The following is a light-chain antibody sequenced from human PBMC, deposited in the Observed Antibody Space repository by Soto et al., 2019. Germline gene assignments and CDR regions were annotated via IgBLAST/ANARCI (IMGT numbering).Light chain of an antibody. CDR1: QSVSNN. Sequence: EIVMTQSPATLSVSPWERATLSCRASQSVSNNLAWYQQKPGQAPRLLIFGASTRATGIPAMFSGSGSGTEFTLTISSLQSEDFAVYYCQQYTTWSPLAFGGGTKVETK. V-gene: IGKV3-15*01. CDR2: GAS. J-gene: IGKJ4*01. CDR3: QQYTTWSPLA.